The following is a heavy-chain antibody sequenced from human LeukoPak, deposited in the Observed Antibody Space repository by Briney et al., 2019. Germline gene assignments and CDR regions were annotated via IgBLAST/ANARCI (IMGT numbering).Heavy chain of an antibody. CDR1: GYTFTSCD. V-gene: IGHV1-8*01. J-gene: IGHJ4*02. Sequence: ASVKASCKASGYTFTSCDINWVRQATGQGLEWMGWMNPNSGNTGYAQKFQGRVTMTRNTSISTAYMELSSLRSEDTAVYYCARGRRHYDFWSGYYRNYYFDYWGQGTLVTVSS. CDR2: MNPNSGNT. D-gene: IGHD3-3*01. CDR3: ARGRRHYDFWSGYYRNYYFDY.